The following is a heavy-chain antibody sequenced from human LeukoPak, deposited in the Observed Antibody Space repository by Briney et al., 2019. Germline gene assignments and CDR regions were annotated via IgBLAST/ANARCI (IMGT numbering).Heavy chain of an antibody. D-gene: IGHD4-23*01. CDR3: TRESYGGNSDN. V-gene: IGHV3-49*04. CDR2: IRSKAYGGTT. Sequence: PGRSLRLCCTASGFTFGDYAMSWVRQAPGKGLEWVGFIRSKAYGGTTEYAASVKGRFTISRDDSKSIAYLQMNSLKTEDTAVYYCTRESYGGNSDNWGQGTLVTVSS. CDR1: GFTFGDYA. J-gene: IGHJ4*02.